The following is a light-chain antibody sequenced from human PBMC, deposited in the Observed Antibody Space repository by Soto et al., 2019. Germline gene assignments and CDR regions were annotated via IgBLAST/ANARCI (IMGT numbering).Light chain of an antibody. Sequence: EIVLTQSPGTLSLSPGERATLSCRASQSITSNFLAWYQQKPGQAPRLLIYGASTRAAGVPDRFSGSGSGTDFTLTITRLVPEDFAVYYCQQYDRSPLMYTFGQGTKLGV. CDR1: QSITSNF. CDR3: QQYDRSPLMYT. J-gene: IGKJ2*01. V-gene: IGKV3-20*01. CDR2: GAS.